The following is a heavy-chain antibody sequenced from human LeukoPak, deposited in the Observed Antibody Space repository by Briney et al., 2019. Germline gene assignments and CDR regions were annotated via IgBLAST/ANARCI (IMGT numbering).Heavy chain of an antibody. J-gene: IGHJ4*02. CDR1: GFTFSSYS. CDR3: AKGFYSDVSY. CDR2: IISSSSSI. V-gene: IGHV3-21*01. Sequence: GGSLRLSCAASGFTFSSYSMNWVRQAPGKGLEWVSSIISSSSSIYYADSVRGRFTISRDNAKNSLFLQMNSLRAEDTAVYYCAKGFYSDVSYWGQGTLVSVSS. D-gene: IGHD3-16*01.